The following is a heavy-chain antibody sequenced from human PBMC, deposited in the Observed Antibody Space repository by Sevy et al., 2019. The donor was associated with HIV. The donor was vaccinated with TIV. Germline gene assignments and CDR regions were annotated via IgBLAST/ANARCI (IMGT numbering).Heavy chain of an antibody. CDR2: IGSSNSYI. D-gene: IGHD6-13*01. CDR1: GFTVSSNY. V-gene: IGHV3-21*01. CDR3: ARSYSSSWYILYYFEY. J-gene: IGHJ4*02. Sequence: GGSLRLSCAASGFTVSSNYMSWVRQAPGKGLEWVASIGSSNSYIYYADSVKGRFTISRDNAKNSLFLHMNTLRAEDTAVYYCARSYSSSWYILYYFEYWGQGTPVTVSS.